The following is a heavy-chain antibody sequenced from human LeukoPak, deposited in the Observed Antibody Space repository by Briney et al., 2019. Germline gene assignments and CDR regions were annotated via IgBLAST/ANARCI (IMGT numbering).Heavy chain of an antibody. V-gene: IGHV1-8*01. CDR1: GYTFTSFE. D-gene: IGHD1-1*01. CDR3: ARGPHDGTIDY. CDR2: VDPNSGKT. Sequence: GSVKVSCKASGYTFTSFEINWVRQATGQGLEWMGWVDPNSGKTGYAQKFQGRVTMTKNTSMNTAYMELSSLKSDGTAVYYCARGPHDGTIDYWGQGTLVTVSS. J-gene: IGHJ4*02.